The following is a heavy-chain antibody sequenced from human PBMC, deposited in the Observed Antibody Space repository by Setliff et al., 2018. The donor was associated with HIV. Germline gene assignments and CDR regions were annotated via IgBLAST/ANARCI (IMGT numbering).Heavy chain of an antibody. Sequence: PGGSLRLSCAASGFTFSSYSMNWVRQAPGKGPEWVSSISTSSSFKYYTDSVKGRIKSKTDGGTTDYAAPVKGRFTISRDDSKNALYLQMNSLKTEDTAVYYCTTGPESSYGYRKDYWGQGTLVTVSS. D-gene: IGHD5-18*01. V-gene: IGHV3-15*07. CDR1: GFTFSSYS. J-gene: IGHJ4*02. CDR3: TTGPESSYGYRKDY. CDR2: IKSKTDGGTT.